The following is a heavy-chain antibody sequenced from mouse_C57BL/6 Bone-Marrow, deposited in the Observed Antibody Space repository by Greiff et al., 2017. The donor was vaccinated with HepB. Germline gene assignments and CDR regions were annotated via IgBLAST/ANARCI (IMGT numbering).Heavy chain of an antibody. Sequence: QVQLKQPGAELVKPGASVKLSCKASGYTFTSYWMHWVKQRPGQGLEWIGMIHPNSGSTNYNEKFKSKATLTVDKSSSTAYMQLSSLTSEDSAVYYCARRGTTVVDAMDYWGQGTSVTVSS. CDR1: GYTFTSYW. V-gene: IGHV1-64*01. CDR3: ARRGTTVVDAMDY. J-gene: IGHJ4*01. CDR2: IHPNSGST. D-gene: IGHD1-1*01.